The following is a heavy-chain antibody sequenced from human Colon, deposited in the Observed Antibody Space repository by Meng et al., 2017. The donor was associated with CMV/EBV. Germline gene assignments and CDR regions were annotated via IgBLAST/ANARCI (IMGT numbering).Heavy chain of an antibody. V-gene: IGHV3-23*03. Sequence: GGSLRLSCAVSGFTLRNYAMSWVRQAPGKGLEWVSVIYAGGRSTYYADSVKGRFIISRDDSKNTLYMQMNSLRAEDTAVYYCAKGSLEWLYYGMDVWGQGTTVTVSS. CDR3: AKGSLEWLYYGMDV. D-gene: IGHD3-3*01. CDR2: IYAGGRST. CDR1: GFTLRNYA. J-gene: IGHJ6*02.